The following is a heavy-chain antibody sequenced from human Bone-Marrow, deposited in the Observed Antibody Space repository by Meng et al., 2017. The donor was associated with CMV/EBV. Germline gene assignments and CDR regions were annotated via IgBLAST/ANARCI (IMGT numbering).Heavy chain of an antibody. J-gene: IGHJ6*02. D-gene: IGHD2-2*01. Sequence: ASVKVSCKASGYTFTGYYMHWVRQAPGQGLEWMGWINPNSGGTNYAQKFQGRVTMTRDTSISTAYMELSRLRSDDTAVYYCVRGQYQLLPYYYYGMDVWGQGTTVTVSS. CDR2: INPNSGGT. CDR3: VRGQYQLLPYYYYGMDV. CDR1: GYTFTGYY. V-gene: IGHV1-2*02.